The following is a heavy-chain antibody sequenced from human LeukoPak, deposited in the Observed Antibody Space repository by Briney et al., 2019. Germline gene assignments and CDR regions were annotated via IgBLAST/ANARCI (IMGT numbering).Heavy chain of an antibody. CDR3: ATYTHWVAGDV. CDR1: GFTFSGYW. V-gene: IGHV3-7*01. Sequence: GGSLRLSCAASGFTFSGYWMSWLRQAPGKGLEWVANIKQDGGEKNYVDSVKGRFTISRGNAKNSLYLQMNSLRGEDTAVYYCATYTHWVAGDVWGQGTAVTVSS. D-gene: IGHD3-16*01. CDR2: IKQDGGEK. J-gene: IGHJ6*02.